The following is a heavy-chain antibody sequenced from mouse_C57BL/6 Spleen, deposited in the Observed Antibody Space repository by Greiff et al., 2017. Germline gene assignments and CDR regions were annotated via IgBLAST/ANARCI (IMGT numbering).Heavy chain of an antibody. Sequence: VQLQQPGAELVRPGSSVKLSCKASGYTFTSYWMHWVKQRPIQGLEWIGNIDPSDSETHYNQKFKDKATLTVDKSSSTAYMQLSSLTSEDSAVYYCARDYRYYAMDYWGQGTSVTVSS. CDR2: IDPSDSET. J-gene: IGHJ4*01. CDR1: GYTFTSYW. V-gene: IGHV1-52*01. CDR3: ARDYRYYAMDY. D-gene: IGHD5-5*01.